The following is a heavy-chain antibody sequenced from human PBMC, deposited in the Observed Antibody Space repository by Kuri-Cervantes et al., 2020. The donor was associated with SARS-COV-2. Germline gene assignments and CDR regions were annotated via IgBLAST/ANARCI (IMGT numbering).Heavy chain of an antibody. J-gene: IGHJ5*02. CDR3: ARQMMSSITIFGVVITRNWFDP. D-gene: IGHD3-3*01. Sequence: ESLKISCAVYGGSFSGYYWSWIRQPPGKGLEWIGEINHSGSTNYNPSLKSRVTISVDTSKNQFSLKLSSVTAADTAVYYCARQMMSSITIFGVVITRNWFDPWGQGTLVIVSS. CDR2: INHSGST. V-gene: IGHV4-34*01. CDR1: GGSFSGYY.